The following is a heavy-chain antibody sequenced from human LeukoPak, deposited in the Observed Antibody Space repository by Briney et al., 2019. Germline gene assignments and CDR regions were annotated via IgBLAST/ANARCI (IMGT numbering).Heavy chain of an antibody. CDR1: GFTFSTYA. J-gene: IGHJ4*02. CDR2: ISGSGDGA. Sequence: GGSLRLSCAASGFTFSTYAMSWVRQAPGKGLQWVSLISGSGDGAHYADSAKGRFTISRDNTKNTVYLQMTNLRAEDTAVYYCAQGYKQLWWFDYWGQGTLVTVSS. V-gene: IGHV3-23*01. D-gene: IGHD2-21*01. CDR3: AQGYKQLWWFDY.